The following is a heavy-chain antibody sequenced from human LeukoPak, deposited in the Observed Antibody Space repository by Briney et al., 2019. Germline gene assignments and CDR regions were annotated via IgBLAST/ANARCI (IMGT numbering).Heavy chain of an antibody. CDR3: ASATGDCSGGSCYGDAFDI. V-gene: IGHV3-48*03. D-gene: IGHD2-15*01. Sequence: PGGSLRLSCAASGFTFSSYEMNWVRQAPGKGLEWVSYISSSGSTICYADSVKGRFTISRDNAKNSLYLQMNSLRAEDTAVYYCASATGDCSGGSCYGDAFDIWGQGTMVTVSS. J-gene: IGHJ3*02. CDR1: GFTFSSYE. CDR2: ISSSGSTI.